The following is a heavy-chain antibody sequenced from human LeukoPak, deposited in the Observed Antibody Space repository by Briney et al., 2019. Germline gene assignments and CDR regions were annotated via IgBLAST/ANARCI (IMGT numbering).Heavy chain of an antibody. J-gene: IGHJ4*02. CDR2: ISAYNGNT. CDR3: ARAFPIAVPGTGFYYFDY. CDR1: GYTFTSYG. D-gene: IGHD6-19*01. Sequence: ASVKVSCKASGYTFTSYGISWVRQAPGQGLEWMGWISAYNGNTNYAQKLQGRVTMTTDTSTSTAYMELRSLRSDDTAVYYCARAFPIAVPGTGFYYFDYWGQGTLVTVSS. V-gene: IGHV1-18*01.